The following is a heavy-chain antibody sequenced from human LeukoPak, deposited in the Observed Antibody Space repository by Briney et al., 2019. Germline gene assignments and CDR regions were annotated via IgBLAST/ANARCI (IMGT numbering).Heavy chain of an antibody. D-gene: IGHD6-6*01. CDR2: ITSSSSYI. Sequence: GGSLRLSCAASGFTFSSYGMNWVRQAPGKGLEWVSSITSSSSYIYYADSVKGRFTIARDNAKNSLYLQMNSLRAEDTAVYYCARSYSSSRGTFDYWGQGTLVTVSS. CDR3: ARSYSSSRGTFDY. CDR1: GFTFSSYG. J-gene: IGHJ4*02. V-gene: IGHV3-21*01.